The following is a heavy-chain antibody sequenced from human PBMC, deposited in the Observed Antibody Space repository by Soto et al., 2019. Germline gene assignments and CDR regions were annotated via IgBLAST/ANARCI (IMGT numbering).Heavy chain of an antibody. D-gene: IGHD5-12*01. V-gene: IGHV4-4*02. J-gene: IGHJ4*02. CDR1: GGSISSSNW. Sequence: QVQLQESGPGLVKPSGTLSLTCAVSGGSISSSNWWSWVRQPPGKGLGWIGEIYHSGSTNYNPSLKSRVTISVDKAKNQFSLKLSFVTGADTAAYYCASARGGYNLMYWGQGTLVTVSS. CDR2: IYHSGST. CDR3: ASARGGYNLMY.